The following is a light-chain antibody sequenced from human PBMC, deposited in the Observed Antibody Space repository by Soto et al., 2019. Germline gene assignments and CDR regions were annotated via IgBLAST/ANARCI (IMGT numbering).Light chain of an antibody. Sequence: QSVLTQPPSVSGAPGQRVTISCTGSGSNIGTGYDVHWYQQVPGTAPKVVIYGNNNRPSGVPDRFSGSKSGTSASLAITGVQAEDEADYYCQSHASSLGRVVFGGGTKLTVL. CDR2: GNN. J-gene: IGLJ2*01. V-gene: IGLV1-40*01. CDR1: GSNIGTGYD. CDR3: QSHASSLGRVV.